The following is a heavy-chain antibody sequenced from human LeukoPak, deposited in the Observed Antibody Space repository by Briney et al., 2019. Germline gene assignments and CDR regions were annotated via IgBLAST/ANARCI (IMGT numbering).Heavy chain of an antibody. V-gene: IGHV3-48*01. CDR3: ARDSPYDYVWGSYRYDY. D-gene: IGHD3-16*02. CDR2: ISSSSSTI. J-gene: IGHJ4*02. CDR1: GFTFSSYS. Sequence: GGSLRLSCAASGFTFSSYSMNWVRQAPGKGLEWVSYISSSSSTIYYADPVKGRFTISRDNAKNSLYLQMNSLRAEDTAVYYCARDSPYDYVWGSYRYDYWGQGTLVTVSS.